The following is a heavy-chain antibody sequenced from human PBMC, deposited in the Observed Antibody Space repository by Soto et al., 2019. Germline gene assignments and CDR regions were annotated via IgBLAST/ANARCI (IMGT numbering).Heavy chain of an antibody. J-gene: IGHJ6*02. Sequence: PGGALIPSFPASEFTLSGYPMRWVRQPPGKGQKWVLAISGRGGSTYYADSVKGRFTISRDNSKNTLYLQMNSLRAEDTAVYYRAKVLGGSGSYQVSYYYYYGMDVWGQGATVTVSS. CDR3: AKVLGGSGSYQVSYYYYYGMDV. D-gene: IGHD3-10*01. CDR1: EFTLSGYP. CDR2: ISGRGGST. V-gene: IGHV3-23*01.